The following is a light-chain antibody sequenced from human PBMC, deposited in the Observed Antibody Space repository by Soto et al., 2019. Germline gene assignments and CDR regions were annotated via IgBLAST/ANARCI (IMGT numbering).Light chain of an antibody. V-gene: IGKV3-20*01. CDR3: QQYGSSRWT. J-gene: IGKJ1*01. CDR2: GAS. CDR1: QSVSSSY. Sequence: EIGLTQSPGTLSLSPGERATLSCRASQSVSSSYLAWYQQKPGQAPRLLIYGASSRATGIPDRFSGSGSGTDFTLTISRLEPEDFAVYYCQQYGSSRWTFGQGTNV.